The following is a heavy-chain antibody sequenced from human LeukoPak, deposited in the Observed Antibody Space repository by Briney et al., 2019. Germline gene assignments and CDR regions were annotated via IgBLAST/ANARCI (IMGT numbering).Heavy chain of an antibody. D-gene: IGHD6-19*01. CDR3: ARFGWYL. Sequence: GGSLRLSCAASGFTFSGYGMNWVRQAPGKGLEWVSYISSSSSTIFYADSVKGRFTISRDNAKNSLYLQMNSLRAEDTAVYYCARFGWYLWGQGTLVTVSS. CDR2: ISSSSSTI. J-gene: IGHJ4*02. V-gene: IGHV3-48*01. CDR1: GFTFSGYG.